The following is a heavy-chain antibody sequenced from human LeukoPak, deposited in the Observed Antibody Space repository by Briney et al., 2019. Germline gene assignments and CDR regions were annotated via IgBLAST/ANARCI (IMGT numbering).Heavy chain of an antibody. CDR3: ARDPLDCSSTSCYRGYYYYYMDV. J-gene: IGHJ6*03. V-gene: IGHV3-53*01. D-gene: IGHD2-2*02. CDR1: GFTVSSNY. Sequence: GGSLRLSCAASGFTVSSNYMSWVRQAPGKGLEWVSVIYSGGSTYYADSVKGRFTISRDNAKFSLYLQMTNLRAEDTAVYYCARDPLDCSSTSCYRGYYYYYMDVWGKGTTVTVSS. CDR2: IYSGGST.